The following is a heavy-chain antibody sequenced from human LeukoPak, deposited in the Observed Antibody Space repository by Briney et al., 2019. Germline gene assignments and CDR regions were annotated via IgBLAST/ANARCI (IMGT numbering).Heavy chain of an antibody. V-gene: IGHV3-23*01. CDR2: ITPDAGRT. Sequence: PGGSLRLSCAASGFTFTNYGMNWVRQAPGKGLEWVSGITPDAGRTYYADSVKGRFTIYRDNSKNTVYLQMNSLRAEDTAVYYCARDKGYYDSSGYYSPYWGQGTLVTVSS. CDR3: ARDKGYYDSSGYYSPY. J-gene: IGHJ4*02. CDR1: GFTFTNYG. D-gene: IGHD3-22*01.